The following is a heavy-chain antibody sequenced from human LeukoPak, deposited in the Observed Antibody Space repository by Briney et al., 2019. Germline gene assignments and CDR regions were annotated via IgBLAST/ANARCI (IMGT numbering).Heavy chain of an antibody. D-gene: IGHD4-11*01. V-gene: IGHV3-66*01. CDR3: ARSQTIYSIYIKRALYI. Sequence: GSLRLSCDTSGCTVNSNYMSCVRQAPGKGPEWVSVIYSGGSTYYADSVKGRFTISRDNSKNTLYLQMNSLRAEDTAVYYCARSQTIYSIYIKRALYIWGQGTMVTVSS. CDR1: GCTVNSNY. J-gene: IGHJ3*02. CDR2: IYSGGST.